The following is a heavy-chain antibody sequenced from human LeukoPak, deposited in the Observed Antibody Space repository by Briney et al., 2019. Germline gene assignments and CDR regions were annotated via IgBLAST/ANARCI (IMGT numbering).Heavy chain of an antibody. J-gene: IGHJ4*02. V-gene: IGHV4-39*01. Sequence: PSETLSLTCTVSGGSISSSSYYWGWIRQPPGKGLEWIGSIYYSGSTYYNPSLKSRVTISVDTSKNQSSLKLSSVTAADTAVYYCARPSSYGTPDFGYWGQGTLVTVSS. CDR2: IYYSGST. D-gene: IGHD5-18*01. CDR1: GGSISSSSYY. CDR3: ARPSSYGTPDFGY.